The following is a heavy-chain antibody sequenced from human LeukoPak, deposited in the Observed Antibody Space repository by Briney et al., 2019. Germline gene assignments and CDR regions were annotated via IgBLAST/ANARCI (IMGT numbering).Heavy chain of an antibody. D-gene: IGHD3-10*01. V-gene: IGHV3-20*04. CDR2: INWNGGST. Sequence: GGSLRLSCAASGFTFDDYGMSWVRQAPGKGLEWVSGINWNGGSTGYADSVKGRFTISRDNSKNTLYLQMNSLRAEDTAVYYCAKGGPNYYGSGRTSYYMDVWGKGTTVTISS. CDR3: AKGGPNYYGSGRTSYYMDV. CDR1: GFTFDDYG. J-gene: IGHJ6*03.